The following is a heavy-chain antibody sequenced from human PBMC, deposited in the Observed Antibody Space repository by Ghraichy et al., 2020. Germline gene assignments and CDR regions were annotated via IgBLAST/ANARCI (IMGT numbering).Heavy chain of an antibody. CDR3: VRGPSTGLSGSSYFVF. CDR2: ITSGSTYI. CDR1: GFSFSSYS. Sequence: GESLNISCAASGFSFSSYSMNWVRQAPGKGLEWVSSITSGSTYINSADSVRRRFTISRDNAKNSLFLQMNSLTVEDTAMYYCVRGPSTGLSGSSYFVFWGQGTLVTVSS. V-gene: IGHV3-21*01. D-gene: IGHD1-26*01. J-gene: IGHJ4*02.